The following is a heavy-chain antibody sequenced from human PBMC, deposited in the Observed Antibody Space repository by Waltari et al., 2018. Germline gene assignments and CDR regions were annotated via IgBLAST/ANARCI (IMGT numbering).Heavy chain of an antibody. Sequence: QVQLQQWGAGLLQPSETLSLTCPVYGGSFRGSSWRLIRQPPGKGLEWIGEINHSGNKNYNPSLRSRVTMLVDTSKSQFSLKLNSVTAADTAVYYCVRLEDCSGPGGNCYSGDSFALDVWGQGTTVTVSS. CDR1: GGSFRGSS. V-gene: IGHV4-34*02. J-gene: IGHJ6*02. D-gene: IGHD2-21*02. CDR3: VRLEDCSGPGGNCYSGDSFALDV. CDR2: INHSGNK.